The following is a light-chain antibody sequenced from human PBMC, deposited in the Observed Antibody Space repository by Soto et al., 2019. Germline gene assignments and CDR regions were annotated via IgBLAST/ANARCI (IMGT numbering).Light chain of an antibody. CDR3: QQRSSWVT. CDR1: QSVSSN. CDR2: GAS. V-gene: IGKV3-11*01. J-gene: IGKJ5*01. Sequence: EIVVTQSPATLSVSPGERATLSCRASQSVSSNLAWYQQKPGQAPRLLIYGASTRATGIPARFSGSGSGTDFTLTISSLEPEDFAVYYCQQRSSWVTFGQGTRLEIK.